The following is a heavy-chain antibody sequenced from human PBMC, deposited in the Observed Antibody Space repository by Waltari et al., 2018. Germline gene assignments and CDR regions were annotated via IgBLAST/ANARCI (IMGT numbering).Heavy chain of an antibody. CDR1: GGTFSSYA. V-gene: IGHV1-69*08. CDR3: AREGSSSWYSVGYYYYYMDV. Sequence: QVQLVQSGAEVKKPGSSVKVSCKASGGTFSSYAISWVRQAPGQGLEWMGRISPIFGTANYAQKFQGRVTITADKSTSTAYMELSSLRSEDTAVYYCAREGSSSWYSVGYYYYYMDVWGKGTTVTVSS. J-gene: IGHJ6*03. CDR2: ISPIFGTA. D-gene: IGHD6-13*01.